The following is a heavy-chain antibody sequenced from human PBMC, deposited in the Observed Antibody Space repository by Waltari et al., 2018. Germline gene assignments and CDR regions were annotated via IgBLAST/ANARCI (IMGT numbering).Heavy chain of an antibody. V-gene: IGHV3-48*03. CDR1: GFTFSGYE. CDR3: ARLRGYYYKFDY. J-gene: IGHJ4*02. Sequence: GFTFSGYEMNWVRQAPGKGREWVSYISSSGSTIYYADSVKGRFTISRDNAKNSLYLQMNSLRAEDTAVYYCARLRGYYYKFDYWGQGTLVTVSS. CDR2: ISSSGSTI. D-gene: IGHD3-22*01.